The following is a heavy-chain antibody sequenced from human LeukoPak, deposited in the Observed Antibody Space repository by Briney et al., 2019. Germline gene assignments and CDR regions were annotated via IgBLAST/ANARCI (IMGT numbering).Heavy chain of an antibody. CDR3: ARDYYDSSGPTTGVDY. Sequence: PGGSLRLSCAASGFTFSDYYMSWIRQAPGKGLEWVSYISSSGSTIYYADSVKGRFTISRDNAKNSLYLQMSSLRAEDTAVYYCARDYYDSSGPTTGVDYWGQGTLVTVSS. CDR1: GFTFSDYY. D-gene: IGHD3-22*01. V-gene: IGHV3-11*01. CDR2: ISSSGSTI. J-gene: IGHJ4*02.